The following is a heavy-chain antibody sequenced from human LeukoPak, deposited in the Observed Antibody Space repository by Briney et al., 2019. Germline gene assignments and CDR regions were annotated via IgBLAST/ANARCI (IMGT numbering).Heavy chain of an antibody. CDR2: IYTSGST. J-gene: IGHJ4*02. Sequence: PSETLSLTCTVSGGSISSGSYYWSWIRQPAGKGLEWIGRIYTSGSTNYNPSLKSRVTISVDKSKNQFSLKLSSVTAADTAAYYCARDGCSGGSCSFDYWGQGTLVTVSS. CDR3: ARDGCSGGSCSFDY. V-gene: IGHV4-61*02. D-gene: IGHD2-15*01. CDR1: GGSISSGSYY.